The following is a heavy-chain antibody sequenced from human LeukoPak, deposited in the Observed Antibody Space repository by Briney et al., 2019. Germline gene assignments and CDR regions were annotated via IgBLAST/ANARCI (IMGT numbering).Heavy chain of an antibody. J-gene: IGHJ4*02. CDR3: AREGFWSGYYHFDY. Sequence: GGSLRLSCAASGFTFSSYSMNWVRQAPGKGLEWVSSISSSSSYIYYADSVKGRFTISRDNAKNSLYLQMNSLRAEDTAVYYCAREGFWSGYYHFDYWGQGTLVTVSS. D-gene: IGHD3-3*01. CDR2: ISSSSSYI. V-gene: IGHV3-21*01. CDR1: GFTFSSYS.